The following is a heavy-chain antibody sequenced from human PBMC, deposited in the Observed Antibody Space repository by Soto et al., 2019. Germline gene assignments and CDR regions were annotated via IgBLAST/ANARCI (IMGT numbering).Heavy chain of an antibody. CDR1: GYTLTELS. V-gene: IGHV1-24*01. J-gene: IGHJ6*02. D-gene: IGHD3-9*01. CDR3: ARAGRYFGWLLDYYYYGMDV. Sequence: ASVKVSCKVSGYTLTELSMHWVRQAPGKGLEWMGGFDPEDGTAIYAQKYQGRVTMTEDTSTNTAYMELSSLRSEDTAVYYCARAGRYFGWLLDYYYYGMDVWGQGTTVTVSS. CDR2: FDPEDGTA.